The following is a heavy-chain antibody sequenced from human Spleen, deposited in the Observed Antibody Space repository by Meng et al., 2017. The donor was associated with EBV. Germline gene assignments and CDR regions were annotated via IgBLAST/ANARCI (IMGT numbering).Heavy chain of an antibody. Sequence: QVHLQQGGSGLVRPPETLSLTCTVLADSFNDFTWSWVRQSPGRGLEWIGEVTHNGSTIYHPSLKSRVAISVDTSKKQFSLTLHSLTAADTGIYFCASSPGEMATVLDFWDRGTLVTVSS. J-gene: IGHJ4*02. V-gene: IGHV4-34*01. CDR1: ADSFNDFT. CDR2: VTHNGST. CDR3: ASSPGEMATVLDF. D-gene: IGHD5-24*01.